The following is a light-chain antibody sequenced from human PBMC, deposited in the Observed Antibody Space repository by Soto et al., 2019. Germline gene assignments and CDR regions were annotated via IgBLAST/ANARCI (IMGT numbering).Light chain of an antibody. CDR2: GAS. CDR3: QQYNKWPRIT. Sequence: EIVMTQSPATLSVSPGETATLSCRASQSISIGLAWYRQKPGQAPRLLIYGASTRASGTPARFSGSRSGTEFTLTISSLQSEDFALYYCQQYNKWPRITFGQGTRLEI. CDR1: QSISIG. V-gene: IGKV3D-15*01. J-gene: IGKJ5*01.